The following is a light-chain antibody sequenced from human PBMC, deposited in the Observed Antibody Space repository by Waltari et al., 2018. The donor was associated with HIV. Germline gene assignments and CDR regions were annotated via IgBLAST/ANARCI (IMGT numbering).Light chain of an antibody. CDR1: SSTTGANG. V-gene: IGLV1-44*01. J-gene: IGLJ1*01. CDR2: SNI. CDR3: ATWDDNLNGRV. Sequence: SVLTQPPSASGTPGQRVTISCSTISSTTGANGLRWYQQLPGTAPKLLVYSNIHRPSGVPDRFSGAKSGTSASLAISGLQSDDEADYYCATWDDNLNGRVFGTGTKVTVL.